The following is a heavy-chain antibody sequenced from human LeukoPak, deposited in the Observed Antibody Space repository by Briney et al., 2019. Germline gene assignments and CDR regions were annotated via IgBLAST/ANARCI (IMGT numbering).Heavy chain of an antibody. CDR1: GYTFTGYY. Sequence: ASVKVSCKASGYTFTGYYMHWVRQAPGQGLEWMGWINPNSGGTNYAQKFQGRVTMTRDMSTSTVYMELSSLRSEDTAIYYCASVVSGVLGYWGQGTLVTVSS. CDR2: INPNSGGT. J-gene: IGHJ4*02. D-gene: IGHD1-26*01. CDR3: ASVVSGVLGY. V-gene: IGHV1-2*02.